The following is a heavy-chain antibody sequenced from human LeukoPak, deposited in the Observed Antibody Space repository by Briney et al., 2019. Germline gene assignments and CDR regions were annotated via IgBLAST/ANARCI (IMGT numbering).Heavy chain of an antibody. Sequence: KPSETLSLTCTVSGGSISSYYWSWIRQPPGKGLEWIGYIYYSGSPNYNPSLNSRVTISLDTSRNQFSLKLSSVTAADTAVYYCARDGAVDILTGYGAFDMWGQGTMVTVSS. CDR1: GGSISSYY. D-gene: IGHD3-9*01. CDR2: IYYSGSP. CDR3: ARDGAVDILTGYGAFDM. J-gene: IGHJ3*02. V-gene: IGHV4-59*01.